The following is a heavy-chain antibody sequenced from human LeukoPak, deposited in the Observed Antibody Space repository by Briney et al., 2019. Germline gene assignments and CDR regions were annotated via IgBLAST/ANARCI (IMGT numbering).Heavy chain of an antibody. Sequence: GGSLRLSCAASGFTFDDYGMSWVRQAPGKGLEWVSGINWNGGSTGYADSVKGRFTISRDNAKNSLYLQMNSLGAEDTALYYCARAYDFWSGNYFDYWGQGTLVTVSS. V-gene: IGHV3-20*04. J-gene: IGHJ4*02. CDR1: GFTFDDYG. CDR3: ARAYDFWSGNYFDY. CDR2: INWNGGST. D-gene: IGHD3-3*01.